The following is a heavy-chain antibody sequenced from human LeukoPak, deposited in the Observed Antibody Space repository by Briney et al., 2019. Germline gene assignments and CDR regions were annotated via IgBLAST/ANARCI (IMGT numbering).Heavy chain of an antibody. CDR1: GLTFSDSY. V-gene: IGHV3-11*01. Sequence: PGPTLRLACAPSGLTFSDSYRTSIRQDTRKGLEWVSYISNSGYTIYYADSVRGRFTISRDNAKNSPYLQMNSLRAEDTAVYYCATGIGSPGSIDYWGQGTLVTVSS. CDR3: ATGIGSPGSIDY. CDR2: ISNSGYTI. D-gene: IGHD1-26*01. J-gene: IGHJ4*02.